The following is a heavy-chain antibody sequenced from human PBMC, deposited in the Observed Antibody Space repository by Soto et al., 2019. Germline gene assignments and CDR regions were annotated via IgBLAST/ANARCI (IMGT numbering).Heavy chain of an antibody. CDR2: TIPIFGTA. CDR1: GGTFSSYA. V-gene: IGHV1-69*12. CDR3: ASGPHGDEGEDNWFDP. J-gene: IGHJ5*02. D-gene: IGHD1-26*01. Sequence: QVQLVQSGAVVKKPGSSVKVSCKASGGTFSSYAISWVRQAPGQGLEWMGGTIPIFGTANYAKKFQGRVTITADESTSTTDMELSSLRSEDTAVYYCASGPHGDEGEDNWFDPRGQGTLVTVSS.